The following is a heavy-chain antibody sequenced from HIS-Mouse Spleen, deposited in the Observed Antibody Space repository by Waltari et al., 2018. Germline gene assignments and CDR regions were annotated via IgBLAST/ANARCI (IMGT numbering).Heavy chain of an antibody. D-gene: IGHD6-13*01. CDR3: AREIPYSSSWYDWYFDL. Sequence: QLQLQESGPVLVKPSETLSHTCTVSGGSISSSLYYWGCIRQPPGKGLEWIGSIYYMGSTYYNPSLKSRVTISVDTSKNQFSLKLSSVTAADTAVYYCAREIPYSSSWYDWYFDLWGRGTLVTVSS. J-gene: IGHJ2*01. V-gene: IGHV4-39*07. CDR1: GGSISSSLYY. CDR2: IYYMGST.